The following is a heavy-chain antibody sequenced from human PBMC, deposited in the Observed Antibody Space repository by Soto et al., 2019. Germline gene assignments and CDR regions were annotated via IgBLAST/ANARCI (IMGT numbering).Heavy chain of an antibody. J-gene: IGHJ3*02. V-gene: IGHV1-18*01. D-gene: IGHD6-13*01. Sequence: GASVKVSCKASGYTFTSYGISWVRQAPGQGLEWMGWISAYNGNTNYAQKLQGRVTMTTDTSTSTAYMELRSLRSDDTAVFYCARVTVPYSRSWYGSAFDIWGQGTMVTVS. CDR1: GYTFTSYG. CDR2: ISAYNGNT. CDR3: ARVTVPYSRSWYGSAFDI.